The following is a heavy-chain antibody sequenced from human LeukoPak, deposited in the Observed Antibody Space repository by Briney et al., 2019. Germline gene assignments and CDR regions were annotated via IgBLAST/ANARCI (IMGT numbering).Heavy chain of an antibody. Sequence: PGGSLRLSCAASGFTFSSYGMHWVRQAPGKGLEWVAVISYDGSNKYYADSVKGRFTISRDNSKNTLYLQMNSLRAEDTAVYYCAKEERVLVVVITMGAFDIWGQGTMVTVSS. V-gene: IGHV3-30*18. CDR3: AKEERVLVVVITMGAFDI. CDR1: GFTFSSYG. CDR2: ISYDGSNK. J-gene: IGHJ3*02. D-gene: IGHD3-22*01.